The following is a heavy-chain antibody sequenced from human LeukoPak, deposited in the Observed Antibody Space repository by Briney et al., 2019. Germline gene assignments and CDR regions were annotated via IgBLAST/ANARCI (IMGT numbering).Heavy chain of an antibody. V-gene: IGHV1-2*02. J-gene: IGHJ4*02. CDR2: INPNSGGT. D-gene: IGHD2-2*01. CDR3: ARDRVVVPAAFDY. CDR1: GYTFTAYY. Sequence: ASVKVSCKASGYTFTAYYMHWVRQAPGQGLEWMGWINPNSGGTNYAQKFQGRVTMTRDTSISTAYMELSRQRSDDTAVYYCARDRVVVPAAFDYWGQGTLVTVSS.